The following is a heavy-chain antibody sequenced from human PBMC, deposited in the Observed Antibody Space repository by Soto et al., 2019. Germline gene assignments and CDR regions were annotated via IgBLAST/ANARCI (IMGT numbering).Heavy chain of an antibody. CDR3: ARTHYGDYVDYYYYGMDV. V-gene: IGHV5-10-1*01. CDR1: GYSFTSYW. Sequence: PGESLKISCKGSGYSFTSYWIGWVRQMPGKGLEWMGRIDPSDSYTNYSPSFQGHVTISADKSISTAYLQWSSLKASDTAMYYCARTHYGDYVDYYYYGMDVWGQGTTVTVSS. D-gene: IGHD4-17*01. J-gene: IGHJ6*02. CDR2: IDPSDSYT.